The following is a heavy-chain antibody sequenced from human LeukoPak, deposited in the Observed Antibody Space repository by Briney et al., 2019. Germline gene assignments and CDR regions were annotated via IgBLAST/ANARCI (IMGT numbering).Heavy chain of an antibody. CDR3: ARDLTAPGIVVATPRGYFDY. CDR2: INPSGGST. CDR1: GYTFTSYY. V-gene: IGHV1-46*01. J-gene: IGHJ4*02. D-gene: IGHD3-22*01. Sequence: EASVKVSCKASGYTFTSYYMHWVRQAPGQGLEWMGIINPSGGSTSYAQKFQGRVTMTRDMSTSTDYMELSSLRAEDTAVYYCARDLTAPGIVVATPRGYFDYWGQGTLVTVSS.